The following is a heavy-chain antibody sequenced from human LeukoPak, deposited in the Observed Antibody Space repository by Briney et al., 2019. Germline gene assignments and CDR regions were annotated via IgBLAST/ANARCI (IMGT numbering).Heavy chain of an antibody. D-gene: IGHD5-12*01. J-gene: IGHJ4*02. CDR2: ISSSSSYI. V-gene: IGHV3-21*01. CDR1: GFTFSSYS. CDR3: ARDIGLRPYYFDY. Sequence: GGSLRLSCAPSGFTFSSYSMNWVRQAPGKGLEWVSSISSSSSYIYYADSVKGRFTISRDNAKNSLYLQMNSLRAEDTAVYYCARDIGLRPYYFDYWGQGTLVTVSS.